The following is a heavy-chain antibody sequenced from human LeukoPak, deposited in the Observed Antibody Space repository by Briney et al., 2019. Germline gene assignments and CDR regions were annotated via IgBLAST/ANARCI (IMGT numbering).Heavy chain of an antibody. CDR2: IYSGGST. Sequence: GGSLRLSCAASGFTVSSNYMGWVRQAPGKGLEWVSVIYSGGSTYYADSVKGRFTISRVNSKNTLYLQMNSLKAEDTAVYYCARSSGAGIFQHWGQGTLVTVSS. J-gene: IGHJ1*01. CDR3: ARSSGAGIFQH. V-gene: IGHV3-53*01. CDR1: GFTVSSNY. D-gene: IGHD3-22*01.